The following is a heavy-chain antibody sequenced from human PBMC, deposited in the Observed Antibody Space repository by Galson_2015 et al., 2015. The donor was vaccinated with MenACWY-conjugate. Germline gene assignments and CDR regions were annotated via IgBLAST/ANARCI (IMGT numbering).Heavy chain of an antibody. Sequence: SLRLSCAVSGFTFSDYAMSWVRQAPGKGLEWVSGISAGGGGTYYPDSVKGRFTISRDNSRNTLYLQMNSLRAEDTAVYYCAKTPLGYYHYVDVWGKGTTVTVSS. V-gene: IGHV3-23*01. CDR1: GFTFSDYA. CDR3: AKTPLGYYHYVDV. CDR2: ISAGGGGT. J-gene: IGHJ6*03.